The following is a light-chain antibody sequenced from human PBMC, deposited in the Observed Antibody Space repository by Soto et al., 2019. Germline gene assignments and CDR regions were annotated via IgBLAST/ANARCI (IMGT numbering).Light chain of an antibody. CDR2: DAS. J-gene: IGKJ5*01. CDR1: QSVGKN. Sequence: EIVMTQSPASLSVSPGERVTLSCRASQSVGKNLAWYQQKPGLAPRLLIYDASSRATGIPDRFSGSGSGTDFTLTISRLEPEDFAVYYCQQYGSSPITFGQGTRLEIK. CDR3: QQYGSSPIT. V-gene: IGKV3D-20*01.